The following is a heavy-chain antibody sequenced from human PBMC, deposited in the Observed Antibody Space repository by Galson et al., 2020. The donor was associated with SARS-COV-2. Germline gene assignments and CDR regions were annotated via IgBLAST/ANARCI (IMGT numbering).Heavy chain of an antibody. V-gene: IGHV4-39*01. D-gene: IGHD2-8*01. CDR1: GGSISSSSYY. Sequence: ETSETLSLTCTVSGGSISSSSYYWGWIRQPPGKGLEWIGSIYYSGSTYYNPSLKSRVTISVDTSKNQFSLKLSSVTAADTAVYYCARLLRSRQIVLMVYAWGQGTLVTVSS. J-gene: IGHJ4*02. CDR3: ARLLRSRQIVLMVYA. CDR2: IYYSGST.